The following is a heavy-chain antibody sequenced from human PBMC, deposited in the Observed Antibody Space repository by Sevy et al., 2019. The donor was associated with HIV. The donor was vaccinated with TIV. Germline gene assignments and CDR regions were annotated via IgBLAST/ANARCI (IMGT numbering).Heavy chain of an antibody. CDR2: ISYDGNDK. CDR1: GFAFSNYYA. V-gene: IGHV3-30-3*01. D-gene: IGHD4-17*01. J-gene: IGHJ6*02. Sequence: GGSLRLSCAASGFAFSNYYAMYWVRQAPGKGLKWVALISYDGNDKYYADSVKGRFTIPRDNFKNKLYLQMNSLTAEDTAVYYCARPRANYVDNYFFYAMDVWGQGTTVTVSS. CDR3: ARPRANYVDNYFFYAMDV.